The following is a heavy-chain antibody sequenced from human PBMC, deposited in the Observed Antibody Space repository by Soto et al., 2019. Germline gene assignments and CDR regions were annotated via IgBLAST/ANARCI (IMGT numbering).Heavy chain of an antibody. CDR1: GYTFNDYD. CDR2: INPSGGST. V-gene: IGHV1-46*02. J-gene: IGHJ4*02. Sequence: GASVKVSCKASGYTFNDYDLHWVRQAPGQGLEWMGMINPSGGSTSYAQKFQGRVTMTRDTSTTTVYMEVSSLKSEDTAVYYCARPPFPGCLNAVCYPLDYWGQGTLVTVSS. CDR3: ARPPFPGCLNAVCYPLDY. D-gene: IGHD2-8*01.